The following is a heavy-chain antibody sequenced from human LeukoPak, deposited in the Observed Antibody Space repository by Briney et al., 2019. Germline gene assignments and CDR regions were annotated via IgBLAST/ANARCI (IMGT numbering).Heavy chain of an antibody. CDR1: GGSISSSSYS. Sequence: SETLSLTCTVSGGSISSSSYSWGWIRQPPGKGLEWIGSIYYSGSTYYNPSLKSRVTISVDTSKNQFSLKLSSVTAADTAVYYCARHLPGRPAYYYYGVDVWGQGTTVTVSS. J-gene: IGHJ6*02. CDR3: ARHLPGRPAYYYYGVDV. V-gene: IGHV4-39*01. D-gene: IGHD1-14*01. CDR2: IYYSGST.